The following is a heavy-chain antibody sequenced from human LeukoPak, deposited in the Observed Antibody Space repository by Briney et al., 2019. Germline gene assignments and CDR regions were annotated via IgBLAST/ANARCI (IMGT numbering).Heavy chain of an antibody. Sequence: ASVKVSCRASGYTFTGYYMHWVRQAPGQGLEWMGWINPNSGGTNYAQKFQGRVTMTRDTSISTAYMELSRLRSDDTAVYYCARVRNMIVVVITKPELDYWGQGTLVTVSS. CDR2: INPNSGGT. D-gene: IGHD3-22*01. V-gene: IGHV1-2*02. CDR3: ARVRNMIVVVITKPELDY. J-gene: IGHJ4*02. CDR1: GYTFTGYY.